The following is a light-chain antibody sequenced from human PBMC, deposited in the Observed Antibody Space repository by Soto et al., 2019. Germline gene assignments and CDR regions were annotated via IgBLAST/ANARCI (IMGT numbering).Light chain of an antibody. Sequence: EMTQSPSSLSASVGDKVTIACRASQTTSNNLNWYQFKPGKAPKLLIYGASNLQGGVPSTFSGSGSGTDFALTISSLQPEDSATYFCQQSYGPPYPFGLGTKLEIK. V-gene: IGKV1-39*01. J-gene: IGKJ2*01. CDR2: GAS. CDR3: QQSYGPPYP. CDR1: QTTSNN.